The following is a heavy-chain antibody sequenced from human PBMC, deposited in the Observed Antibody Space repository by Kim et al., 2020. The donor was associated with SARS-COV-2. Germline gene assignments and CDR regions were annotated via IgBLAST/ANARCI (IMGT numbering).Heavy chain of an antibody. V-gene: IGHV7-4-1*02. CDR1: GYTFTSYA. J-gene: IGHJ2*01. CDR2: INTNTGNP. CDR3: ARGPPYYDFWSGYYRYFDL. D-gene: IGHD3-3*01. Sequence: ASVKVSCKASGYTFTSYAMNWVRQAPGQGLEWMGWINTNTGNPTYAQGFTGRFVFSLDTSVSTAYLQISSLKAEDTAVYYCARGPPYYDFWSGYYRYFDLWGRGTLVTVSS.